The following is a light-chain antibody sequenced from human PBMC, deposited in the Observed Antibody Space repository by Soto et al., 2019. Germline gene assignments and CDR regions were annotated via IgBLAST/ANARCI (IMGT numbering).Light chain of an antibody. V-gene: IGKV3-15*01. CDR1: ETVSSN. J-gene: IGKJ1*01. CDR3: QQYGSSGT. Sequence: EIVLTQSPGTLSLSPRERATLSSRASETVSSNLAWYQQKLGQAPRLLIYGASTRATGIPARFSGSGSGTEFTLTISSLQSEDFAVYYCQQYGSSGTFGQGTKVDI. CDR2: GAS.